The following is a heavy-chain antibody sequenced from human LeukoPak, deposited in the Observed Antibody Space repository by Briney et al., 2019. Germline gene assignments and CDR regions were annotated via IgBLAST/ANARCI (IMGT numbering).Heavy chain of an antibody. V-gene: IGHV3-53*01. Sequence: GGSLRLSCAASGFTVSSNYMSWVRQAPGKGLEWVSVIYSGGGTYYAASVEGRFTISRDNSKNTVHLQMNSLRAEDTAVYYCARGYCGGDCYSGRLSFHHWGQGTLVTVSS. J-gene: IGHJ1*01. D-gene: IGHD2-21*02. CDR2: IYSGGGT. CDR3: ARGYCGGDCYSGRLSFHH. CDR1: GFTVSSNY.